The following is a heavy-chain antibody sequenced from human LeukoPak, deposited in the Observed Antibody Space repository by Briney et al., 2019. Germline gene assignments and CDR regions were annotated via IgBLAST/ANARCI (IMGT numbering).Heavy chain of an antibody. D-gene: IGHD1-20*01. Sequence: GGSLRLSCAASGFAFSGFSMNWVRQAPGKGLEWVSYISTASGSKYYADSVKGRFTISRDNAKNSLYLQMNSLRADDTAVYYCARDNWSQPMYYFDCWGQGTLVTVSS. CDR1: GFAFSGFS. CDR2: ISTASGSK. J-gene: IGHJ4*02. V-gene: IGHV3-48*01. CDR3: ARDNWSQPMYYFDC.